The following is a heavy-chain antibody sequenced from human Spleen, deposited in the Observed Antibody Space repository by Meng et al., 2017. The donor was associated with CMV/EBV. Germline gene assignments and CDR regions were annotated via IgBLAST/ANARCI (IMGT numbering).Heavy chain of an antibody. CDR2: IKHSGST. Sequence: QLRLQQCGAVLCNPSETLVLTCAVYGGSFGGYYCSANRQPSSKGLEWIGEIKHSGSTNYSPSPKFRVTLSVDTSKNRFALKLSSVTAADTAVYYCARGPSITGTLDPWGQGTLVTVSS. CDR3: ARGPSITGTLDP. V-gene: IGHV4-34*01. D-gene: IGHD1-7*01. J-gene: IGHJ5*02. CDR1: GGSFGGYY.